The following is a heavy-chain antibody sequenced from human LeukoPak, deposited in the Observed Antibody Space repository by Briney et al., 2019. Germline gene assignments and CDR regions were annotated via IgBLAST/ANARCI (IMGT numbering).Heavy chain of an antibody. CDR1: GFTFSSYA. Sequence: GGSLRLSCAASGFTFSSYAMSWVRQAPGKGLEWVSAISGSGGSTYYADSVKGRFTISRDNSKNTLYLQMNSLRAEDTAVYYCAKPYTVDFWSGYYDYWGQGTLVTVSS. D-gene: IGHD3-3*01. CDR3: AKPYTVDFWSGYYDY. V-gene: IGHV3-23*01. J-gene: IGHJ4*02. CDR2: ISGSGGST.